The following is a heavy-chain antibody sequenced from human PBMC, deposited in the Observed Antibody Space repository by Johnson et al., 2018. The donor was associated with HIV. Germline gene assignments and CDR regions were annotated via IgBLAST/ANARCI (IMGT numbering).Heavy chain of an antibody. V-gene: IGHV3-11*01. CDR3: AKDRGSALAQLPIFPSAFDI. D-gene: IGHD6-6*01. Sequence: VQLVESGGGLVKPGGSLRLSCAASGFTFSDYYMNWIRQAPGKVLEWVSYISSSGSTIYYADSVKGRFTISRDNAKNSLYLQMNSLRADDTAVYYCAKDRGSALAQLPIFPSAFDIGGQGTMVTVSS. CDR2: ISSSGSTI. CDR1: GFTFSDYY. J-gene: IGHJ3*02.